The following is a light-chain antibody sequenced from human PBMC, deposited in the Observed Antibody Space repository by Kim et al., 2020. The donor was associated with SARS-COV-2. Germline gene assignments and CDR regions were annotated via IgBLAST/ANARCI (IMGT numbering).Light chain of an antibody. CDR2: SNN. CDR3: QSYDSSLSGSV. J-gene: IGLJ3*02. V-gene: IGLV1-40*01. Sequence: VTISCTGTSSNIGADYDVHWYQQFPGKAPKVLIYSNNNRPSGVPDRFSGSKSGTSASLAITGLQPEDEADYHCQSYDSSLSGSVFGGGTQLTVL. CDR1: SSNIGADYD.